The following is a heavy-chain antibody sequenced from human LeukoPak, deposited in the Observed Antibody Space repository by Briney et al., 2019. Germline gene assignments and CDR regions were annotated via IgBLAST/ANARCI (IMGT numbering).Heavy chain of an antibody. CDR1: GFTFSSYW. D-gene: IGHD2-2*02. CDR2: IKQDGSEK. Sequence: GGSLRLSCAASGFTFSSYWMSWVRQAPGKGLEWVANIKQDGSEKYYVDSVKGRFTISRDNAKNSLYLQMNRLRAEDTAVYYCARERYSSTSCYRTNYMDVWGKGTTVTVSS. J-gene: IGHJ6*03. V-gene: IGHV3-7*01. CDR3: ARERYSSTSCYRTNYMDV.